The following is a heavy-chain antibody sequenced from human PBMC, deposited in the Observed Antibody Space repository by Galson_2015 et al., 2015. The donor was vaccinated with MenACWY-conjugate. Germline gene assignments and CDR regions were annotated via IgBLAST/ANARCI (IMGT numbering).Heavy chain of an antibody. CDR1: GFTFSRYW. J-gene: IGHJ5*02. D-gene: IGHD3-10*02. CDR2: IDSEGTST. CDR3: ARDRGACSSAIPGNYFDP. V-gene: IGHV3-74*01. Sequence: SLRLSCAASGFTFSRYWMHWVRQAPGKGLVWVSRIDSEGTSTTYADSVKGRFTISRDNAKSTLYLQMNSLRAEDTAVYYCARDRGACSSAIPGNYFDPWGQGTLVTVSS.